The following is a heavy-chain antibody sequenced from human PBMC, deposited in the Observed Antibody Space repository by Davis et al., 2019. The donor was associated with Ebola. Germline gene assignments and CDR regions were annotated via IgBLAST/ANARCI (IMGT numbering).Heavy chain of an antibody. Sequence: ASVKVSCKASGYSFSDYYVHWLRQAPGQGLEWMGWINPDSGATNFARNFTGRVTMTRDTSISAVYMELSRLKSDDPALYYCARGQGRYSSRFADFWGQGTLVTVSS. D-gene: IGHD2-2*01. CDR1: GYSFSDYY. CDR3: ARGQGRYSSRFADF. V-gene: IGHV1-2*02. CDR2: INPDSGAT. J-gene: IGHJ4*02.